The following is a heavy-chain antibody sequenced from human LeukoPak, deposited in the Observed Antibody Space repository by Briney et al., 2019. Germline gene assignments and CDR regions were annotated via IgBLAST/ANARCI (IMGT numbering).Heavy chain of an antibody. D-gene: IGHD5-12*01. Sequence: SETLSLTCTVSGGSISSSSYYWGWIRQPPGKGLEWIGSIYYSGSTYYNPSLKSRVTISVDTSKNQFSLKLSSVTAADTAVYYCARGDHIVAPPDVWGQGTTVTVSS. V-gene: IGHV4-39*07. CDR3: ARGDHIVAPPDV. J-gene: IGHJ6*02. CDR1: GGSISSSSYY. CDR2: IYYSGST.